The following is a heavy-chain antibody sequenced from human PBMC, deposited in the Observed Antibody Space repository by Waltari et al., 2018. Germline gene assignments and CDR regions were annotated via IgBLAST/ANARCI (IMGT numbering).Heavy chain of an antibody. CDR3: ARHFAARIAAFDI. Sequence: QLQLQESGPGLVKPSETLSLTCTVSGGSLSSSSYYWAWLRQPPGKGLEWIGSIYYSGSTYYNPSLKSRVTISVDTSKNQFSLKLSSVTAADTAVYYCARHFAARIAAFDIWGQGTMVTVSS. V-gene: IGHV4-39*01. CDR1: GGSLSSSSYY. D-gene: IGHD6-6*01. J-gene: IGHJ3*02. CDR2: IYYSGST.